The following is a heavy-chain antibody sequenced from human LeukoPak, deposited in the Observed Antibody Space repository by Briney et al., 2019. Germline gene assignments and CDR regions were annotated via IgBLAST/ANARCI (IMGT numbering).Heavy chain of an antibody. CDR1: GGSFSGFH. J-gene: IGHJ4*02. V-gene: IGHV4-34*01. Sequence: PETLSLTCAVYGGSFSGFHWTWIRQPPGKGLEWIGEINHSGSTNYSPSLRSRVTISVDTPKNQFSLKLFSVTAADTAVYYCARGRDDYNFAYWGQGTLVTVSS. D-gene: IGHD5-24*01. CDR3: ARGRDDYNFAY. CDR2: INHSGST.